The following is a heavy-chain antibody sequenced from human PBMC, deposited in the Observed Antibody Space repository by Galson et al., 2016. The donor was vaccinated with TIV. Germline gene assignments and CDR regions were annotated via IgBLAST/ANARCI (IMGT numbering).Heavy chain of an antibody. CDR3: ATHSSDWYEGRAFDV. J-gene: IGHJ3*01. CDR1: GHTLTDYT. CDR2: INPISGDT. D-gene: IGHD6-13*01. Sequence: SVKVSCKASGHTLTDYTIQWLRQAPGQGLEWMGWINPISGDTNYAQKFQGRVVMTGATSVTTVYMELSRLRSDDTAVYYCATHSSDWYEGRAFDVWGQGTMVTVSS. V-gene: IGHV1-2*02.